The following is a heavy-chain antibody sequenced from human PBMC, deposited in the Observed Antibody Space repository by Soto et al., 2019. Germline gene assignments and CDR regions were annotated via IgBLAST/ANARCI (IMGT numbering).Heavy chain of an antibody. CDR2: ISYDGSNK. V-gene: IGHV3-30-3*01. CDR1: GFTFSSYA. J-gene: IGHJ6*02. D-gene: IGHD5-12*01. Sequence: PGGSLRLSCAASGFTFSSYAMHWVRQAPGKGLEWVAVISYDGSNKYYADSVKGRFTISRDNSKNTLYLQMNSLRAEDTAVYYCARDPGTRRLEMATKSGGQGYYYYGMDVWGQGTTVTVSS. CDR3: ARDPGTRRLEMATKSGGQGYYYYGMDV.